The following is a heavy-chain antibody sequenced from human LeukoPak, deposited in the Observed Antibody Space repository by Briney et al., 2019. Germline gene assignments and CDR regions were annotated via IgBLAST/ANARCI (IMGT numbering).Heavy chain of an antibody. CDR1: GGSFSGYY. Sequence: SETLSLTCAVYGGSFSGYYWSWIRQPPGKGLEWIGEINHSGSTNYNSSLKSRVTISVDTSKNQFSLKLSSVTAADTAVYYCARGGYSGYPTPLYYGMDVWGKGTTVTVSS. V-gene: IGHV4-34*01. D-gene: IGHD5-12*01. J-gene: IGHJ6*04. CDR3: ARGGYSGYPTPLYYGMDV. CDR2: INHSGST.